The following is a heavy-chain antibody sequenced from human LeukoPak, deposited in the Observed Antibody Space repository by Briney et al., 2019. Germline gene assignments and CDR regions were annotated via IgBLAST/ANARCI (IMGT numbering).Heavy chain of an antibody. CDR3: ARDVDIVALRVAFDI. V-gene: IGHV4-59*01. CDR2: IYYSGST. CDR1: GGSISSYY. J-gene: IGHJ3*02. D-gene: IGHD5-12*01. Sequence: SETLSLTCTVSGGSISSYYWSWIRQPPGKGLEWIGYIYYSGSTNYNPSLKSRVTISVDTSKNQFSLKLSSVTAADTAVYYCARDVDIVALRVAFDIWGQGTMVTVSS.